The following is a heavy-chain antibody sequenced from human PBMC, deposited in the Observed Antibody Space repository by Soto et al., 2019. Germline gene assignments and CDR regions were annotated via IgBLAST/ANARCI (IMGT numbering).Heavy chain of an antibody. Sequence: ASVKVSCKASGYTFTSYAMHWVRQAPGQRLEWMGWINAGNGNTKYSQKFQGRVTITRDTSASTAYMELSSLRSEDTAVYYCARDPLSYVNGNWFDPWGQGTLVTVSS. J-gene: IGHJ5*02. CDR1: GYTFTSYA. CDR3: ARDPLSYVNGNWFDP. V-gene: IGHV1-3*01. D-gene: IGHD2-8*01. CDR2: INAGNGNT.